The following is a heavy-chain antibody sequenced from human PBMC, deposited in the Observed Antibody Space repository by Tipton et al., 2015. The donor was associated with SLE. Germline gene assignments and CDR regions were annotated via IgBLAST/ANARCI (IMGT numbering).Heavy chain of an antibody. D-gene: IGHD3-10*01. J-gene: IGHJ5*02. CDR2: SYHSGST. V-gene: IGHV4-38-2*02. CDR1: GYSITSGYY. CDR3: ARGGDYYGSGIYYKGWFDP. Sequence: TLSLTCTVSGYSITSGYYWCWIRQPPGKGLEWIGSSYHSGSTYYNPSLKSRVTISVDTSKNQFSLNLTSVTAADTAVYFCARGGDYYGSGIYYKGWFDPWSQGTLVTVSS.